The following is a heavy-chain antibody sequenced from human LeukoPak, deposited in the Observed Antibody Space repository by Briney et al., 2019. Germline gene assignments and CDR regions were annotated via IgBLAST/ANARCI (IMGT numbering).Heavy chain of an antibody. CDR1: GITFRMYA. D-gene: IGHD1-14*01. Sequence: PGGSLRLSCIASGITFRMYAMNWVRQTPGKGLEWVSTISGSGGSTFYADSVKGRFTISRDNSKNTLYLQMNTLRGEDTSLYYFGRESITQSDSANSWGQGTLVNVS. CDR2: ISGSGGST. CDR3: GRESITQSDSANS. J-gene: IGHJ4*02. V-gene: IGHV3-23*01.